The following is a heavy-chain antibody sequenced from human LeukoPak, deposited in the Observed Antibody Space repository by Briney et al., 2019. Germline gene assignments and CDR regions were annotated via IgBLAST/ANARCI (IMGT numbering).Heavy chain of an antibody. CDR2: ISGSGGST. Sequence: GGSLRLSCAASGFIFSNYAMNWVRQAPGKGLEWVSGISGSGGSTYYADSVKGRFTISRDNSKNTLYLQMNSLRAEDTAVYYCARRRGDYVWGSYRYFDYWGQGTLVTVSS. CDR3: ARRRGDYVWGSYRYFDY. D-gene: IGHD3-16*02. CDR1: GFIFSNYA. J-gene: IGHJ4*02. V-gene: IGHV3-23*01.